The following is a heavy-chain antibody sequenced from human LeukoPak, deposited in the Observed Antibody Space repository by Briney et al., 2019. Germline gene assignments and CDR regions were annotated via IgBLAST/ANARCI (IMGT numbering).Heavy chain of an antibody. Sequence: SQTLSLTCTVSGGSISSGDYYWSWIRQPPGKGLEWIGYIYYSGSTYYNPSLKSRVTISVDTSKNQFPLKLSSVTAADTAVYYCAREVGGSGSYPFDYWGQGTLVTVSS. CDR1: GGSISSGDYY. CDR2: IYYSGST. CDR3: AREVGGSGSYPFDY. D-gene: IGHD3-10*01. V-gene: IGHV4-30-4*01. J-gene: IGHJ4*02.